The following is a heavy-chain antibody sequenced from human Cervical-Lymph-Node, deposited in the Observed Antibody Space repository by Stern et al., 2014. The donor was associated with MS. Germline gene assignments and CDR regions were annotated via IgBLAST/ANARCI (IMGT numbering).Heavy chain of an antibody. D-gene: IGHD3-10*01. CDR2: IYWDDDK. J-gene: IGHJ4*02. Sequence: QVTLRESGPTLVKPTQTLTLTCTFSGFSLSTTGVGVGWIRQPPGKAPELLALIYWDDDKRYSPSLRSRLTIPKDTSNSQVVLTMSNMAPVDTGTHYCALIVRGVLKNWGQGTLVTVSS. CDR1: GFSLSTTGVG. V-gene: IGHV2-5*02. CDR3: ALIVRGVLKN.